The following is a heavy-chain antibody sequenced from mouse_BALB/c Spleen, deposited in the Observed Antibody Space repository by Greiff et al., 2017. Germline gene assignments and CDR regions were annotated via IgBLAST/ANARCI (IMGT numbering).Heavy chain of an antibody. CDR3: ARDDYNGFDY. J-gene: IGHJ2*01. CDR1: GFNIKDTY. V-gene: IGHV14-3*02. D-gene: IGHD2-4*01. CDR2: IDPANGNT. Sequence: VQLQQSGAELVKPGASVKLSCTASGFNIKDTYMHWVKQRPEQGLEWIGRIDPANGNTKYDPKFQGKATISADTSSNTAYLQLSSLTSEDTAVYNCARDDYNGFDYWGQGTTRTVSS.